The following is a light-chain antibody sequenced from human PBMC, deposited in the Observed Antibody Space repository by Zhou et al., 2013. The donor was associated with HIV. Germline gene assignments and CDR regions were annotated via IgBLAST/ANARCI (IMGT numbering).Light chain of an antibody. J-gene: IGKJ3*01. Sequence: DIQMTQSPSSLSASVGDRVTITCRASQSISIYVNWYQQKPGKAPKLLIYQASNLETGVPSRFSGSGSGTEFTLTISSLQPDDFATYYCQQSYSYPFTFGPGTTLDFK. CDR2: QAS. CDR1: QSISIY. V-gene: IGKV1-5*03. CDR3: QQSYSYPFT.